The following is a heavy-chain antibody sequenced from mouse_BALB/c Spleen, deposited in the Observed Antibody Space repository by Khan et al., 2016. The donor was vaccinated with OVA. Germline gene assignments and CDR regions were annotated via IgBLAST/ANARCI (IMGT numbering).Heavy chain of an antibody. CDR2: ISSLAYSI. CDR1: GFTFSDYG. J-gene: IGHJ4*01. Sequence: EVELVESGGGLVQPGGSRKLSCAASGFTFSDYGMAWVRQAPGKGPEWVGFISSLAYSIYYADTVTGRFTISRENAKNNLYLEMSRMRSEDTAMYYCARSWAMDYWGQGTSVTVSS. V-gene: IGHV5-15*02. CDR3: ARSWAMDY.